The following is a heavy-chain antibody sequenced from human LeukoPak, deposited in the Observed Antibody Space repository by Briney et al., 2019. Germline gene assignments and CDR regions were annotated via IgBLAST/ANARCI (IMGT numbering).Heavy chain of an antibody. V-gene: IGHV1-18*01. CDR2: ISAYNGNT. CDR1: GYTFASYG. CDR3: TRDTTVTTADAFDI. Sequence: ASVKVSCKASGYTFASYGISWVRQAPGQGLEWMGWISAYNGNTKYAQTLQGRVTMTTDTSTSTAYMELRSLRSDDTAVYYCTRDTTVTTADAFDIWGQGTMVTVSS. J-gene: IGHJ3*02. D-gene: IGHD4-17*01.